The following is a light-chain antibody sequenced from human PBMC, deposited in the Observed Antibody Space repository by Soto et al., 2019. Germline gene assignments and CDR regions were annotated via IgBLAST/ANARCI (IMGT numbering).Light chain of an antibody. CDR1: QSVSSN. CDR2: GAS. Sequence: EIVMTQSPATLSVSPGERATLSCRASQSVSSNLAWYQQKPGQAPRLLISGASTRATGIPARFSGSGSGTEFTRTISSLQSEDFAVYYCQQYNDWAPLTFGGGTKVEIK. V-gene: IGKV3D-15*01. CDR3: QQYNDWAPLT. J-gene: IGKJ4*01.